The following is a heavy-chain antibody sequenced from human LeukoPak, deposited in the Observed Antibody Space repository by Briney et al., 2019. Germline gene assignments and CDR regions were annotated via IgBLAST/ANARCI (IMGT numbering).Heavy chain of an antibody. J-gene: IGHJ4*02. D-gene: IGHD3-10*01. V-gene: IGHV4-61*08. Sequence: PSETLSLTCTVSGGSVNSGGYYWSWMRQPPGKGLEWIGYIYDSGSTNYNPSLQSRVTISVDTSKNQFSLKLSSVTAADTAVYCCARVRDGSGSYRRPIDSWGQGTLVTVSS. CDR1: GGSVNSGGYY. CDR3: ARVRDGSGSYRRPIDS. CDR2: IYDSGST.